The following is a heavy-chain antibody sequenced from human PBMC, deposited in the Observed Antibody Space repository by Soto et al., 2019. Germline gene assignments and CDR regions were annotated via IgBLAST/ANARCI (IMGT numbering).Heavy chain of an antibody. D-gene: IGHD4-4*01. V-gene: IGHV4-34*01. Sequence: SETLSLTCAVYGGSFSGYYWSWIRQPPGKGLEWIGEINHSGSTNYNPSLKSRVTISVDTSKNQFSLKLSSVTAADTAVHYCASTTAGDAFDIWGQGTMVTVSS. CDR2: INHSGST. CDR3: ASTTAGDAFDI. J-gene: IGHJ3*02. CDR1: GGSFSGYY.